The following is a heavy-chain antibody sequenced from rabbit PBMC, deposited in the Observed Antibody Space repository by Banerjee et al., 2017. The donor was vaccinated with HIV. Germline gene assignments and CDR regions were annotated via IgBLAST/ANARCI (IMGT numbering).Heavy chain of an antibody. CDR1: GFDFSSYW. D-gene: IGHD1-1*01. CDR2: IYTGSSGST. Sequence: QSLEESGGDLVKPGASLTLTCAASGFDFSSYWMWWVRQAPGKGLDLIASIYTGSSGSTYYATWAKGRFTISKTSSTTVTLQMTSLTVADTATYFCARSPYSGTSGDNYAFSFWGPGTLVTVS. J-gene: IGHJ6*01. CDR3: ARSPYSGTSGDNYAFSF. V-gene: IGHV1S40*01.